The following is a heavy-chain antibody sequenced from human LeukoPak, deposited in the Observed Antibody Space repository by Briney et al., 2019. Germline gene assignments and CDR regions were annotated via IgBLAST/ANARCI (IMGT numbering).Heavy chain of an antibody. D-gene: IGHD5-18*01. CDR1: GFTFSSYA. J-gene: IGHJ4*02. V-gene: IGHV3-23*01. CDR2: ISGSAVST. Sequence: GGSLRLSCAASGFTFSSYAMSWVRQAPGKGLEWVSAISGSAVSTYYADSVKGRFTISRDNSKNTLYLQMNSLRAEDTAVYYCAKEYGYTYGELDYWGQGTLVTVSS. CDR3: AKEYGYTYGELDY.